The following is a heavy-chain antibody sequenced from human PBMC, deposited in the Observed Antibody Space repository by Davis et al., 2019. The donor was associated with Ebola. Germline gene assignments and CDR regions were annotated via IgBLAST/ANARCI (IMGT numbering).Heavy chain of an antibody. CDR1: GFTFSSYW. D-gene: IGHD3-16*02. V-gene: IGHV3-7*01. CDR2: IKQDGSEN. J-gene: IGHJ6*02. Sequence: GESLKISCAASGFTFSSYWMSWVRQAPGKGLEWVANIKQDGSENYYVDSVKGRFTISRDNAKNSLYLQMNSLRAEDTAVYYGAREGYDYIWGSYRYTVGSGMDVWGQGTTVTVSS. CDR3: AREGYDYIWGSYRYTVGSGMDV.